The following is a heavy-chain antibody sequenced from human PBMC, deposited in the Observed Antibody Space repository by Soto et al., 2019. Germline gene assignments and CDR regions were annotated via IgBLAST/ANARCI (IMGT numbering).Heavy chain of an antibody. CDR1: GFTFSSYS. D-gene: IGHD3-3*01. J-gene: IGHJ5*02. CDR3: AREADFLNWFDH. CDR2: ISSSSSTI. V-gene: IGHV3-48*01. Sequence: EVQLVESGGGLVQPGGSLRLSCAASGFTFSSYSMNWVRQAPRKGLEWVSYISSSSSTIYYADSVKGRFTISRDNAKNSLYLQLNSLRAEDTAVYYCAREADFLNWFDHWGQGTLVTGSS.